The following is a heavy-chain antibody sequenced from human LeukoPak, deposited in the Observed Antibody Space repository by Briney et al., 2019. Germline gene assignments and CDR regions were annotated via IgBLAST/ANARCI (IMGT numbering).Heavy chain of an antibody. J-gene: IGHJ4*02. Sequence: PGRSLRLSCAASGFTFSSYAMHWVRQAPGEGLEWVAVISYDGSNKYYADSVKGRFTISRDNSKNTLYLQMNSLRAEDTAVYYCARDQDPYSSGWYGGGFDYWGQGTLVTVSS. CDR2: ISYDGSNK. CDR1: GFTFSSYA. CDR3: ARDQDPYSSGWYGGGFDY. V-gene: IGHV3-30-3*01. D-gene: IGHD6-19*01.